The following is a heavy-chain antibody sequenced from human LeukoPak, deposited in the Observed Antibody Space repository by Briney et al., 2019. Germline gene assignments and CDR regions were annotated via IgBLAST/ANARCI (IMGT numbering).Heavy chain of an antibody. V-gene: IGHV3-23*01. CDR1: GFTFSSYA. D-gene: IGHD3-22*01. CDR2: ISGSGGST. CDR3: ANYDSSGYSFDY. Sequence: GGSLRLPCAASGFTFSSYAMSWVRQAPGKGLEWVSAISGSGGSTYYADSVKGRFTISRDNSKNTLYLQMNSLRAEDAAVYYCANYDSSGYSFDYWGQGTLVTVSS. J-gene: IGHJ4*02.